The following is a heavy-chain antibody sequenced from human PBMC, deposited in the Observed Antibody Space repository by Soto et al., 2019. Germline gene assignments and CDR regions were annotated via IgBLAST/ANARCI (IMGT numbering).Heavy chain of an antibody. CDR2: IYYSGST. D-gene: IGHD3-3*01. J-gene: IGHJ4*02. CDR3: ARHRSITIFGVVIHPFDY. V-gene: IGHV4-39*01. Sequence: SETLSLTCTVSGGSISSSSYYWGWIRQPAGKGLEWIGSIYYSGSTYYNPSLKSRVTISVDTSKNQFSLKLSSVTAADTAVYYCARHRSITIFGVVIHPFDYWGQGTLVNVSS. CDR1: GGSISSSSYY.